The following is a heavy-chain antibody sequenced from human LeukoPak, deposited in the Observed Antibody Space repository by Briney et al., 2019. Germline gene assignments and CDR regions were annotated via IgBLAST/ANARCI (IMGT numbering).Heavy chain of an antibody. CDR1: GFTFNDYA. CDR3: AKDSSGWVPYFDY. V-gene: IGHV3-9*01. D-gene: IGHD6-19*01. CDR2: ISWNSGSI. Sequence: GGSLRLSCAASGFTFNDYAMHWVRQAPGKGLEWVSGISWNSGSIGYADSVKGRFTISRDNAKNSLYLQMNSLRAEDTALHYCAKDSSGWVPYFDYWGQGTLVTVSS. J-gene: IGHJ4*02.